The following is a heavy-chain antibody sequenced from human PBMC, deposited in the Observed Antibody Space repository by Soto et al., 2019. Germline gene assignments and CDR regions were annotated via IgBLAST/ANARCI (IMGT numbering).Heavy chain of an antibody. D-gene: IGHD6-13*01. CDR2: IYYSGST. V-gene: IGHV4-59*01. CDR3: ARTTAAAEKGWFDP. CDR1: GGSIIGYY. J-gene: IGHJ5*02. Sequence: SETLYVTSTGSGGSIIGYYWTWIRKPPGKGLEWIGYIYYSGSTNYNPSLKSRVTLSVDTSKIQYSLKLSSVTAEDTAVYYCARTTAAAEKGWFDPWGQGTLVTVSS.